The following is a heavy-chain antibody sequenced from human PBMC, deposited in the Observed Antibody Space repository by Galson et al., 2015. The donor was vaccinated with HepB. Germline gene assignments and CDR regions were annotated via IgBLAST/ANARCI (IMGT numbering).Heavy chain of an antibody. CDR1: GGTFSSYA. J-gene: IGHJ3*02. CDR3: ARHLKDPGYGSYWSRYDTFDI. D-gene: IGHD6-19*01. CDR2: IIPILDIA. V-gene: IGHV1-69*10. Sequence: SVKVSCKASGGTFSSYAISWVRQAPGQGLEWMGGIIPILDIANYAQKFQGRVTITADKSTSTAYMELSSLGSEDTAVYYCARHLKDPGYGSYWSRYDTFDIWGQGTMVTVSS.